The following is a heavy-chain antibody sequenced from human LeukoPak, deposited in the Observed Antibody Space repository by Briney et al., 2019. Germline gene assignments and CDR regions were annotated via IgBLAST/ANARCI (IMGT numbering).Heavy chain of an antibody. D-gene: IGHD6-25*01. J-gene: IGHJ6*02. Sequence: GRSLRLSCAASGFTFDNYAMHWVRQAPGKGLEWVSGISWNSGSIGYADSVKGRFTIPRDNAKNSLYLQLNSLRAEDTALYYCAKSWVKQRPQTYYYYGMDVWGQGTTVTVSS. V-gene: IGHV3-9*01. CDR1: GFTFDNYA. CDR2: ISWNSGSI. CDR3: AKSWVKQRPQTYYYYGMDV.